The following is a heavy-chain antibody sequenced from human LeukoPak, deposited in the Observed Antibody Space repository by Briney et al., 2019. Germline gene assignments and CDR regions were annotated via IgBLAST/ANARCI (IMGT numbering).Heavy chain of an antibody. V-gene: IGHV1-2*02. CDR2: INPNSGGT. CDR1: GYTFTGYY. D-gene: IGHD6-13*01. Sequence: VASVKVSCKASGYTFTGYYMHWVRQAPGQGLEWMEWINPNSGGTNYAQKFQGRVTMTRDTSISTAYMELNRLRSDDTAVYYCARAETKRIAAALGGYWGQGTLVTVSS. J-gene: IGHJ4*02. CDR3: ARAETKRIAAALGGY.